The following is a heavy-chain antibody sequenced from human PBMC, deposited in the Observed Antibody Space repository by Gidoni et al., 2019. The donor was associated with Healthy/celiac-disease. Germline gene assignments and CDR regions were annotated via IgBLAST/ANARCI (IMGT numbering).Heavy chain of an antibody. CDR2: IWYDGSNK. J-gene: IGHJ3*02. V-gene: IGHV3-33*01. D-gene: IGHD3-16*01. CDR1: GCTVSSYG. CDR3: ARDGAASAFDI. Sequence: QVQLVESGGGVVQPGSALRLSCEASGCTVSSYGRHWVRQAPGKGLEWVAVIWYDGSNKYYADSVKGRFTISRDNSKNTLYLQMNSLRAEDTAVYYCARDGAASAFDIWGQGTMVTVSS.